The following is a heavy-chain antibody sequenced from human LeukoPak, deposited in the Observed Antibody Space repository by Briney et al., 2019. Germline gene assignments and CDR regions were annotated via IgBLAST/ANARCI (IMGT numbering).Heavy chain of an antibody. D-gene: IGHD3-10*01. Sequence: GESLRLSCAASGFTFSSYGMHWVRQAPGKGLEWVSAISGSGGSTYYADSVKGRFTISRDNSKNTLYLQMNTLRAEDTAVYYCARDLVWFGEPKGYYNYMDVWGKGTTVTVSS. CDR3: ARDLVWFGEPKGYYNYMDV. CDR1: GFTFSSYG. J-gene: IGHJ6*03. CDR2: ISGSGGST. V-gene: IGHV3-23*01.